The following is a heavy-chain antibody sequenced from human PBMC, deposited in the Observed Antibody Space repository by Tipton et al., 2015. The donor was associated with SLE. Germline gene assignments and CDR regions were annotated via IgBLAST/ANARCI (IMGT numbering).Heavy chain of an antibody. J-gene: IGHJ4*02. CDR3: AREGLLNDFDY. V-gene: IGHV3-21*01. CDR2: ISSSGTYI. CDR1: GVTVSNNY. Sequence: GSLRLSCAASGVTVSNNYMSWVRQAPGKGLEWVSSISSSGTYIYYADSVKGRFTISRDNAKNSLYLQMNSLRAEDTAVYYCAREGLLNDFDYWGQGTLVTVSS.